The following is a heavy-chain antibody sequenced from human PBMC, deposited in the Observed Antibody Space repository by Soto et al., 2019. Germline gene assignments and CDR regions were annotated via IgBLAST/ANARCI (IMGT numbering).Heavy chain of an antibody. CDR2: ISGSGGST. CDR1: GFTSSSYA. CDR3: AKGQSSGYLNWFDP. Sequence: PGGSLRLSCAASGFTSSSYAMSWVRQAPGKGLEWVSAISGSGGSTYYADSVKGRFTISRDNSKNTLYLQMSSLRAEDTAVYYCAKGQSSGYLNWFDPWGQGTLVTVSS. J-gene: IGHJ5*02. V-gene: IGHV3-23*01. D-gene: IGHD3-22*01.